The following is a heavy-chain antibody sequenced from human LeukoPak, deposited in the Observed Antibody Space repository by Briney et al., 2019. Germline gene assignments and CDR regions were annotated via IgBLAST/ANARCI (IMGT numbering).Heavy chain of an antibody. J-gene: IGHJ4*02. CDR2: IYTSGST. CDR3: ARAGDSTSPLDY. D-gene: IGHD6-13*01. Sequence: PSETLSLTCNVSGGSISSYFWTWIRQPAGKGLEWIGRIYTSGSTNYNPSLKSRVTMSVDTSKNQFSLKLNSVTAADTAVYYCARAGDSTSPLDYWGQGTLVTVSS. V-gene: IGHV4-4*07. CDR1: GGSISSYF.